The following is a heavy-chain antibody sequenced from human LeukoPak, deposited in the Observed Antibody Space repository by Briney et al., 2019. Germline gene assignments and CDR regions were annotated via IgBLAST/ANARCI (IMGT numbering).Heavy chain of an antibody. CDR3: AKDRGALRFLGWLLLDY. Sequence: GGSLRLSCAASGFTFSSYAMSWVRQAPGKGLEWVSAISGSGGSTYYADSVKGRFTTSRDNSKNTLYLQMNSLRAEDTAVYYCAKDRGALRFLGWLLLDYWGQGTLVTVSS. CDR1: GFTFSSYA. J-gene: IGHJ4*02. V-gene: IGHV3-23*01. D-gene: IGHD3-3*01. CDR2: ISGSGGST.